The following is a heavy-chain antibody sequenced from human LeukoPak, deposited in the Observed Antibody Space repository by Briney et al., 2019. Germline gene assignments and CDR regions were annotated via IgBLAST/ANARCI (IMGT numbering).Heavy chain of an antibody. CDR2: IDTVGNT. Sequence: PGGSQRLSCTASGFTFSSYDMHWVRQATGKGLEWVSAIDTVGNTYYADSVKGRFTISRENAWNSLFLQMNSLRDGDTAVYYCIRIRTGEHQYGMDVWGQGTTVTVSS. D-gene: IGHD7-27*01. CDR3: IRIRTGEHQYGMDV. V-gene: IGHV3-13*01. CDR1: GFTFSSYD. J-gene: IGHJ6*02.